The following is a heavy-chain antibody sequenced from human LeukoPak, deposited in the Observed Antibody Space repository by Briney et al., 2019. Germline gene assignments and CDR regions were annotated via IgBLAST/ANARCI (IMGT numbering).Heavy chain of an antibody. CDR1: GGSFSGYY. J-gene: IGHJ4*02. CDR2: IYYSGST. Sequence: PSETLSLTCAVYGGSFSGYYWSWIRQPPGKGLEWIGYIYYSGSTNYNPSLKSRVTISVDTSKNQFSLKLSSVTAADTAVYYCARGTPYGDGYALWGQGTLVTVSS. D-gene: IGHD5-24*01. CDR3: ARGTPYGDGYAL. V-gene: IGHV4-59*01.